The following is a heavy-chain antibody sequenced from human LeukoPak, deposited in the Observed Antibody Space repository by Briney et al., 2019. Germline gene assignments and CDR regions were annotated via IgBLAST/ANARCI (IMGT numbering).Heavy chain of an antibody. CDR2: ISSSSSYI. CDR3: ARDRGIVVVIAKFDY. D-gene: IGHD2-21*01. V-gene: IGHV3-21*01. Sequence: GGYLRLSCAASGFTFSSYSMNWVRQAPGKGLEWVSSISSSSSYIYYADSVKGRFTISRDNAKNSLYLQMNSLRAEDTAVYYCARDRGIVVVIAKFDYWGQGTLVTVSS. CDR1: GFTFSSYS. J-gene: IGHJ4*02.